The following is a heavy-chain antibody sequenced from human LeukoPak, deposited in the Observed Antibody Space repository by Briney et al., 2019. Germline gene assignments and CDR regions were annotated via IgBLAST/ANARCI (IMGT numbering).Heavy chain of an antibody. CDR3: AKDLYDFWSGPTGYMDV. CDR2: IAHHGNNK. D-gene: IGHD3-3*01. J-gene: IGHJ6*04. Sequence: PGGSLRLSCGASGFTFSSSAMHWVRQGPGKGLEWVAYIAHHGNNKYYADSVKGRFTISRDNSKNTLYLQMNSLRAEDTAVYYCAKDLYDFWSGPTGYMDVWGKGTTVTVSS. V-gene: IGHV3-30*02. CDR1: GFTFSSSA.